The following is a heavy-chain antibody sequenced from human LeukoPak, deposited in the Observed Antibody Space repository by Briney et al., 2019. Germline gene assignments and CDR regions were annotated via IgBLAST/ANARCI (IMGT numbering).Heavy chain of an antibody. Sequence: ASVKVSCKASGGTFSSYAISWVRQAPGQGFEWMGGIIPIFGTANYAQKFQGRVTITADKSTSTAYMELSSLRSEDTAVYYCARRGALNWFDPWGQGTLVTVSS. J-gene: IGHJ5*02. CDR1: GGTFSSYA. CDR2: IIPIFGTA. V-gene: IGHV1-69*06. CDR3: ARRGALNWFDP. D-gene: IGHD3-10*01.